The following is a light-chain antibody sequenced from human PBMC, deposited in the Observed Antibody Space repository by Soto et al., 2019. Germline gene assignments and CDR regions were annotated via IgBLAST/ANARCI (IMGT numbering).Light chain of an antibody. CDR3: SSYTTISTLEV. Sequence: QSALTQPASVSGSPGQSITISCTGTSSDVGGYNYVSWYQQHPGKAPKLMIYEVSNRPSGVSNRFSGSKSGNTASLTISGLQAEDEADYNCSSYTTISTLEVFGGGTKVTVL. J-gene: IGLJ3*02. CDR1: SSDVGGYNY. V-gene: IGLV2-14*01. CDR2: EVS.